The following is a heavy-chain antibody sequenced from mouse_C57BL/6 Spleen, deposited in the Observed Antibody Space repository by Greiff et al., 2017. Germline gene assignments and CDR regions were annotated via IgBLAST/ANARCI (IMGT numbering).Heavy chain of an antibody. CDR1: GYTFTSYW. Sequence: VQLQQPGAELVRPGTSVKLSCKASGYTFTSYWMHWVKQRPGQGLEWIGVIDPSDSYTNYNQKFKGKATLTVDTSSSTAYMQLSSLTSEDSAVYYCAREARGCPDYWGQGTTLTVSS. J-gene: IGHJ2*01. D-gene: IGHD3-3*01. CDR2: IDPSDSYT. V-gene: IGHV1-59*01. CDR3: AREARGCPDY.